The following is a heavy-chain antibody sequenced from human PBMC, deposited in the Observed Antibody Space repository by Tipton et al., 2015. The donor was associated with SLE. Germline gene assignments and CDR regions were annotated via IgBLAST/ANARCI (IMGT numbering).Heavy chain of an antibody. Sequence: TLSLTCTVSDASISGHYWSWCREPPGKGLEWIGYISYSGSTNYNPSVRSRVSISLDTSKNQFSLNVNSVTAADTAVYYCARAGAASGARWFDTWGRGTLVTVSS. V-gene: IGHV4-59*11. D-gene: IGHD6-13*01. CDR2: ISYSGST. CDR3: ARAGAASGARWFDT. J-gene: IGHJ5*02. CDR1: DASISGHY.